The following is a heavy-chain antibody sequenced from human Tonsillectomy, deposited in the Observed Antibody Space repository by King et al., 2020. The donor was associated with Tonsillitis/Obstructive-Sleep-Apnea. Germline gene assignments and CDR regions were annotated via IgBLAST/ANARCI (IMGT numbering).Heavy chain of an antibody. CDR2: IWYDGSNK. D-gene: IGHD4-17*01. Sequence: QVQLVESGGGVVQPGRSLRLSCAASGFTFSAYGMHWVRQAPGKGLEWVAVIWYDGSNKYYADSVKGRFTISRDNSKNTLYLQMNSLRAEDTAVYYCARQTTAQHYYYYGMDVWGQGTTVTVSS. V-gene: IGHV3-33*01. CDR3: ARQTTAQHYYYYGMDV. J-gene: IGHJ6*02. CDR1: GFTFSAYG.